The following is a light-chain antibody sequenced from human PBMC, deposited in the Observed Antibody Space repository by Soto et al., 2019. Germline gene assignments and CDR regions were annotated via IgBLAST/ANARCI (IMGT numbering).Light chain of an antibody. Sequence: EIVLTQSPGTLSLSPGGRATLSCRASQSVSSSLAWYQQKPGQAPRLLIYGASTRATDVPDRFSGSGSGADFTLSISRLEPEDFAVYYCQQYGSSPPRTFGQGTKVDIK. V-gene: IGKV3-20*01. CDR2: GAS. CDR1: QSVSSS. CDR3: QQYGSSPPRT. J-gene: IGKJ1*01.